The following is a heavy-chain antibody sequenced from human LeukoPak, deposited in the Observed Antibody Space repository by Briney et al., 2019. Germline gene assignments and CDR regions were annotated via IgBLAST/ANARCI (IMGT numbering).Heavy chain of an antibody. CDR2: MNPNSGNT. Sequence: EASVTVSCTASGGTFSSYAISWVRQAPGQGLEWMGWMNPNSGNTGYAQKFQGRVTMTRNTSISTAYMELSSLRSEDTAVYYCARGGRRITIFEGWGQGTLVTVSS. J-gene: IGHJ4*02. CDR1: GGTFSSYA. D-gene: IGHD3-3*01. V-gene: IGHV1-8*02. CDR3: ARGGRRITIFEG.